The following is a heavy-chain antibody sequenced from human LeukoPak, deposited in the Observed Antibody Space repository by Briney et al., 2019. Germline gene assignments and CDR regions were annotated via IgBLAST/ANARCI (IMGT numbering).Heavy chain of an antibody. J-gene: IGHJ5*02. V-gene: IGHV3-48*03. CDR2: ITSGSII. D-gene: IGHD6-13*01. Sequence: GGSLRLSCEVSGFTVSTYEMNWVRQAPGKGLEWVSQITSGSIIYYADSVKGRFTISRDNAKNTLYLQMNSLRAEDAAVYYCARVAGYSSSVDAWFDPWGQGTLVTVSS. CDR3: ARVAGYSSSVDAWFDP. CDR1: GFTVSTYE.